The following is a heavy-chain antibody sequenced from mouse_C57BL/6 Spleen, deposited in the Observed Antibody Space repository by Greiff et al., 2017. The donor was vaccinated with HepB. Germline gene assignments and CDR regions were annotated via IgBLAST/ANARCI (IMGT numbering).Heavy chain of an antibody. CDR3: TRSYYSNYVGFDY. D-gene: IGHD2-5*01. Sequence: ESGAELVRPGASVTLSCKASGYTFTDYEMHWVKQTPVHGLEWIGAIDPETGGTAYNQKFKGKAILTADKSSSTAYMELRSLTSEDSAVYYCTRSYYSNYVGFDYWGQGTTLTVSS. J-gene: IGHJ2*01. CDR1: GYTFTDYE. CDR2: IDPETGGT. V-gene: IGHV1-15*01.